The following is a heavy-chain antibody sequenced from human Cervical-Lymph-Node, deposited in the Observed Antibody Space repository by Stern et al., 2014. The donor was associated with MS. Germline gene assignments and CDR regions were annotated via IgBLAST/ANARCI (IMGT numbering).Heavy chain of an antibody. V-gene: IGHV3-23*04. J-gene: IGHJ6*02. Sequence: EMQLVESGGGLVQPGGSLRLSCAASGFSFSSYTMSWVRQAPGKGLEWVSGISGPGASTYYADSVKGRFTISRDNSKNTLYLQMNSLRVEDTALYYCAKDGILRFEDVWGQGTTVTVSS. CDR3: AKDGILRFEDV. D-gene: IGHD3-3*01. CDR2: ISGPGAST. CDR1: GFSFSSYT.